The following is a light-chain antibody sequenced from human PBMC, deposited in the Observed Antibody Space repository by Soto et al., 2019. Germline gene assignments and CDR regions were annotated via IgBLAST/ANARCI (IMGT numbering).Light chain of an antibody. CDR3: QQYYSYPLT. Sequence: ENVLTVSPCTVSLSPGERATLSCRASQSVSSSYLAWYQQKPGQAPRLLIYGASSRATGIPDRFSGSGSGTDFTLTISRLEPEDFATYYCQQYYSYPLTFGGGTKVDI. V-gene: IGKV3-20*01. CDR2: GAS. CDR1: QSVSSSY. J-gene: IGKJ4*01.